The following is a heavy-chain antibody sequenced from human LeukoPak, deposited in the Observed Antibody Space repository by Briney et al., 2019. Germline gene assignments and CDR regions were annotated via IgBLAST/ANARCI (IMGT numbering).Heavy chain of an antibody. V-gene: IGHV1-46*01. CDR1: GYTFTSYY. CDR3: ARTTYYDFWSGYYAPDAFDI. Sequence: GASVKVSCKASGYTFTSYYMHWVRQAPGQGLEWMGIINPSGGSTSYAQKFQGRVTRTREPSTSTVYMELSSLRSEDTAVYYCARTTYYDFWSGYYAPDAFDIWGQGTMVTVSS. J-gene: IGHJ3*02. D-gene: IGHD3-3*01. CDR2: INPSGGST.